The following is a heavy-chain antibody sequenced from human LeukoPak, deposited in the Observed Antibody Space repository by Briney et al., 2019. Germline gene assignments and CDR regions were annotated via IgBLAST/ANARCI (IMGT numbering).Heavy chain of an antibody. J-gene: IGHJ6*03. CDR3: AREGIGIAAAGAYYYYYYMDV. D-gene: IGHD6-13*01. CDR1: GFTFSSYW. CDR2: IKQYGSEK. Sequence: PGGSLRLSCAASGFTFSSYWMSWVRQAPGKGLEWVANIKQYGSEKYYVDSVKGRFTISRDNAKNSLYLQMNSLRAEDTAVYYCAREGIGIAAAGAYYYYYYMDVWGKGTTVTVSS. V-gene: IGHV3-7*01.